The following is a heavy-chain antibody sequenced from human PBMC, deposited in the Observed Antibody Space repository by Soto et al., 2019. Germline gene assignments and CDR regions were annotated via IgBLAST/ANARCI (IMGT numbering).Heavy chain of an antibody. CDR3: ARGGPYQLLSDFDY. Sequence: EVQLVESGGILVQPGGSLRLSCVASEFSFSNYAMHWVRQAPGKGLEYVSAISNNGVSTYYANSVKGRFIISRDNSKNTLYLQMGSLRAEDMAVYYCARGGPYQLLSDFDYWGQGTLVTVSS. CDR2: ISNNGVST. D-gene: IGHD2-2*01. V-gene: IGHV3-64*01. CDR1: EFSFSNYA. J-gene: IGHJ4*02.